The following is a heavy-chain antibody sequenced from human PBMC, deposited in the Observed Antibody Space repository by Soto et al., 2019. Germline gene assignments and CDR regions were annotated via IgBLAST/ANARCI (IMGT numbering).Heavy chain of an antibody. J-gene: IGHJ4*02. CDR2: ISYDGSNK. CDR1: GFTLSSYG. D-gene: IGHD1-7*01. Sequence: GGSLRLSCAASGFTLSSYGMHWVRQAPGKGLEGVAVISYDGSNKYYADSVKGRFTISRDNSKNTLYLQMNSLRAEDTAVFYCAKGMTGTRYYFDYWGQGTLVTVSS. V-gene: IGHV3-30*18. CDR3: AKGMTGTRYYFDY.